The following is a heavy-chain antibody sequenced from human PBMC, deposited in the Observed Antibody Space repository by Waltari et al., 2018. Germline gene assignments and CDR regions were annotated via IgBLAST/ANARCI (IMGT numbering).Heavy chain of an antibody. J-gene: IGHJ4*02. Sequence: EVQLLESGGDFVQPGGSLRLSCAISGFSFGSDAINWVRQAPGTGLALVAAISVSDDTYYALSVNGRFTIARDTSRNTVYLHMNSLRAEDTAVYYCAKPFYNWDDPLDSWGQGTLVTVSS. D-gene: IGHD1-20*01. V-gene: IGHV3-23*01. CDR1: GFSFGSDA. CDR2: ISVSDDT. CDR3: AKPFYNWDDPLDS.